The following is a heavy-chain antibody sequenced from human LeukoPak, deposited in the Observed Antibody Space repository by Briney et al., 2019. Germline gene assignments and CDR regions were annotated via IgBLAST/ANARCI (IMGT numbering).Heavy chain of an antibody. V-gene: IGHV3-13*01. J-gene: IGHJ6*02. Sequence: PGGSLRLSCAASGFMFSSHDMHWVRQVPGKGLEWVSAIGTAGDTHYADSVKGRFTISRENAKNSLYLQMNSLRVGDTAVYYCARVPYTSSWSGRPYYYGMDVWGQGTTVTVSS. CDR2: IGTAGDT. D-gene: IGHD6-13*01. CDR1: GFMFSSHD. CDR3: ARVPYTSSWSGRPYYYGMDV.